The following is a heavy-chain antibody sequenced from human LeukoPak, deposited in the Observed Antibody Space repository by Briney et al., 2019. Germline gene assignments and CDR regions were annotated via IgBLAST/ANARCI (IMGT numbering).Heavy chain of an antibody. V-gene: IGHV1-18*01. CDR3: ARVVSSYYDPSRLDP. CDR1: GYTFTSYG. J-gene: IGHJ5*02. D-gene: IGHD3-22*01. Sequence: ASVKVSCKASGYTFTSYGISWVRHAPGQGLEWMGWISAYNGNTNYAQKLQGRVTMTTDTSTSTAYMELRSLRSDDTAVYYCARVVSSYYDPSRLDPWGQGTLVTVSS. CDR2: ISAYNGNT.